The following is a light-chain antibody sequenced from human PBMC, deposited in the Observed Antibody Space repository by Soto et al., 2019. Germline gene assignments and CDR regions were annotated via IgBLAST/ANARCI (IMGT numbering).Light chain of an antibody. CDR1: QSLITRY. J-gene: IGKJ5*01. Sequence: EIVLTQSPGTLSLFPGERATLSCRASQSLITRYLAWYQQKPGQAPRLLIYGVSSRATGIPDRFSGSGSGTDFTLTISRLEPEDFAVYSCQQYGTSPTFCQGTRLEIK. CDR3: QQYGTSPT. CDR2: GVS. V-gene: IGKV3-20*01.